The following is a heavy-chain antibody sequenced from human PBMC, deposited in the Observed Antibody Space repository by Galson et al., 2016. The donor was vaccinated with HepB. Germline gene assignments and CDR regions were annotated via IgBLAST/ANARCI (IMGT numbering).Heavy chain of an antibody. V-gene: IGHV1-46*01. D-gene: IGHD1-26*01. J-gene: IGHJ4*02. CDR3: ARDGHKWDFDY. CDR1: GYRFTTFY. Sequence: ASGYRFTTFYVHWVRQAPGQGLEWIGRIMPEDGYTIYAQKFQGRVTITRDTSTSTVYMDLRSLMSADTGVYYCARDGHKWDFDYWGQGSLVTVSS. CDR2: IMPEDGYT.